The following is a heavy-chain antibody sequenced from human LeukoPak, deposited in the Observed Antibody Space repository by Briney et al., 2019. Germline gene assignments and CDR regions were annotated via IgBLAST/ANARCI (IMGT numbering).Heavy chain of an antibody. D-gene: IGHD3-22*01. J-gene: IGHJ6*02. CDR3: ASDLGADSSGIYYYYGMDV. CDR2: INPNSGGT. Sequence: ASVKVSCKASGYTFTGYYMHWVRRAPGQGLEWMGWINPNSGGTNYAQKFQGRVTMTGDTSISTAYMELSRLRSDDTAVYYCASDLGADSSGIYYYYGMDVWGQGTTVTVSS. V-gene: IGHV1-2*02. CDR1: GYTFTGYY.